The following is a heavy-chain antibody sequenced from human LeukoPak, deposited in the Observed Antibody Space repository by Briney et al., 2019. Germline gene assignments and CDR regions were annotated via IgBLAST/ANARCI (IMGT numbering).Heavy chain of an antibody. Sequence: EASVKGSCKASGYTFTSYGISWVRQAPGQGLEWMGWISAYNGNTNYAQKLQGRVTMTTDTSPSAAYMELRSLRSDDTAVYYCARDSLSSNWFDPWGQGTLVTVSS. J-gene: IGHJ5*02. CDR3: ARDSLSSNWFDP. CDR2: ISAYNGNT. D-gene: IGHD3-3*02. CDR1: GYTFTSYG. V-gene: IGHV1-18*01.